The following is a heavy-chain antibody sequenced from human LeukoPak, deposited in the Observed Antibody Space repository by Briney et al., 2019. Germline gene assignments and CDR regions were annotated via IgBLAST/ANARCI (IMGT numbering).Heavy chain of an antibody. V-gene: IGHV4-59*01. Sequence: PSETLSLTCTVSGGSISSYSWSWIRQPPGKGLEWIGYIYYSGSTNYNPSLKSRVTISVDTSKNQFSLKLSSVTAADTAVYYCARQGIFFGSGPFDSWGQGTLVTVSS. CDR2: IYYSGST. CDR1: GGSISSYS. CDR3: ARQGIFFGSGPFDS. J-gene: IGHJ4*02. D-gene: IGHD3-10*01.